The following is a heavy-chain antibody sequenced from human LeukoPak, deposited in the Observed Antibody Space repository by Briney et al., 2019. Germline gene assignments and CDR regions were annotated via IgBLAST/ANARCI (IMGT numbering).Heavy chain of an antibody. V-gene: IGHV1-18*01. CDR1: GYTFTTYD. Sequence: ASVKVSCKASGYTFTTYDISWVRQAPVQGLEWMGWTSAYNGNTNYAQKLQGRVTMTTDTSTSTAYMELRSLRSDDTAVYYCARDVPYGPNPILHSSSAPYYFDYWGQGTLVTVSS. D-gene: IGHD6-13*01. CDR2: TSAYNGNT. CDR3: ARDVPYGPNPILHSSSAPYYFDY. J-gene: IGHJ4*02.